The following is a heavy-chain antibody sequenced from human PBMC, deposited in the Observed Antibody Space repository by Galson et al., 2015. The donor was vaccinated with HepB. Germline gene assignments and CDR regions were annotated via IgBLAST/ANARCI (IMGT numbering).Heavy chain of an antibody. V-gene: IGHV3-66*01. CDR3: ARARIAVAGSDY. CDR2: IYSGGST. D-gene: IGHD6-19*01. Sequence: SLRLSCAASGFTVSSNYMSWVRQAPGKGLEWVSVIYSGGSTYYADSVKGRFTISRDNSKNTLYLQMNSLRAEDTAVYYCARARIAVAGSDYWGQGTLVTVSS. J-gene: IGHJ4*02. CDR1: GFTVSSNY.